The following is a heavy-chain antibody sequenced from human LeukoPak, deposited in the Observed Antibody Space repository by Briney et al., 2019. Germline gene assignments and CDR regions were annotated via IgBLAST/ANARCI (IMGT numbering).Heavy chain of an antibody. CDR2: VHLSGRT. J-gene: IGHJ4*02. CDR1: GGSISTTNW. V-gene: IGHV4-4*02. CDR3: AREGGPYRPLDY. Sequence: SGTLSLTCGVSGGSISTTNWWTWVRQPPGEGLEWIVEVHLSGRTHYNPSLESRVTMSVDMSENHISLRLTSVTAADTAVYYCAREGGPYRPLDYSGQGTLVTVSS.